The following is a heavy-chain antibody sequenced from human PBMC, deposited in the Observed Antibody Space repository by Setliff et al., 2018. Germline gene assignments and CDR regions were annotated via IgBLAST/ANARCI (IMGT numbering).Heavy chain of an antibody. Sequence: SVKVSCKASGGTFNTYAISWVRQAPGQGLEWMGGIIPIFGTTNYAQKFQGRVTITADESTSTAYMELSSLRSEDTAVYYCARDFLGIHIDHGNALDDFWGQGTLVTVSS. J-gene: IGHJ4*02. V-gene: IGHV1-69*13. CDR1: GGTFNTYA. CDR2: IIPIFGTT. CDR3: ARDFLGIHIDHGNALDDF. D-gene: IGHD4-17*01.